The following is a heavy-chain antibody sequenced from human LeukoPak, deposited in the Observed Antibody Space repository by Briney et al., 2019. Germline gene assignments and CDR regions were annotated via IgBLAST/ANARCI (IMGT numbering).Heavy chain of an antibody. Sequence: SETLSLTCTVSGGSISSGGYSWSWIRQPPGKGLEWIGYIYHSGSTYYNPSLKSRVTISVDRSKNQFSLKLSSVTAADTAVYYCARGRGYSYGPYFDYWGQGTLVTVSS. D-gene: IGHD5-18*01. CDR1: GGSISSGGYS. CDR2: IYHSGST. V-gene: IGHV4-30-2*01. CDR3: ARGRGYSYGPYFDY. J-gene: IGHJ4*02.